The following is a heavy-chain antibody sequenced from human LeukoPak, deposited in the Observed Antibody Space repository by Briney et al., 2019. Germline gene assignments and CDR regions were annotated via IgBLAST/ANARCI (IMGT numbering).Heavy chain of an antibody. D-gene: IGHD5-24*01. J-gene: IGHJ3*02. CDR2: ISYDGSSK. CDR3: ARDRGWLDCSHI. Sequence: PGGSLRLSCSASGFTFSNCAMHWVRQAPGKGLEWVAVISYDGSSKFYADSVKGRFTISRDSSKNTLYLQMNSLRAVDTAVYYCARDRGWLDCSHIWGQGTMVTVSS. CDR1: GFTFSNCA. V-gene: IGHV3-30-3*01.